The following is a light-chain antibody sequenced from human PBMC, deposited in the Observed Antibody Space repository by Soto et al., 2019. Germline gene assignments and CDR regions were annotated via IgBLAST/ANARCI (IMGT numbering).Light chain of an antibody. CDR1: RSVSSSA. J-gene: IGKJ1*01. CDR2: GAS. CDR3: QQSYSILWT. Sequence: ESVLTQSPGTLSLSPGYRATLSCRASRSVSSSALAWYQQKPGQAPRRLIYGASSRATGIPDRFSGSGSGTEFTLTITSLRPDDFATYYCQQSYSILWTFGQGTKVDI. V-gene: IGKV3-20*01.